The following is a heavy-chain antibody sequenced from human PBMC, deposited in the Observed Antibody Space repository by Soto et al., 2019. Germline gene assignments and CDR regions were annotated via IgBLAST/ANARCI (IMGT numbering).Heavy chain of an antibody. Sequence: EVQLVESGGGLVQPGGSLRLSCAASGFTFSSYWMSWVRQAPGKGLEWVANIKQDGSEKYYVDSVKGRFTISSDNAKNSLYLQMNSLRAEDTAVYYCAREVPAAMPYCSGGSCYSKDDYWGQGTLVTVSS. CDR3: AREVPAAMPYCSGGSCYSKDDY. CDR2: IKQDGSEK. D-gene: IGHD2-15*01. J-gene: IGHJ4*02. CDR1: GFTFSSYW. V-gene: IGHV3-7*03.